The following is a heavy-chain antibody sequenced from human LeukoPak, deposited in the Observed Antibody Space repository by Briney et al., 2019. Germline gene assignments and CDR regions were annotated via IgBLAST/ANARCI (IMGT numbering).Heavy chain of an antibody. V-gene: IGHV3-21*01. D-gene: IGHD3-9*01. J-gene: IGHJ4*02. CDR3: ARARYFDWFADFDY. CDR1: GFTFSSYS. CDR2: ISSSSSYI. Sequence: PGGSLRLSCAASGFTFSSYSMNWVRQAPGKGLEWVSSISSSSSYIYYADSVKGRFTISRDNAKNSLYLQMNSLRAEDTAVYYCARARYFDWFADFDYWGQGTLVTVSS.